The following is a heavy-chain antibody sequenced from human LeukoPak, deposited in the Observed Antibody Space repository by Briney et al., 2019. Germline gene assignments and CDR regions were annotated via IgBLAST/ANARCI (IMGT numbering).Heavy chain of an antibody. CDR1: GYLFTDYY. D-gene: IGHD2-2*02. J-gene: IGHJ1*01. Sequence: ASVKVSCKTSGYLFTDYYIHWVRQAPGQGLEWLGWINPKDGGTNYAQRFQGRVTVTRDTSISTAYMELSGLRSDDTALYYCAKDEMGYQLLYPAQCFQYWGQGTLVTVSS. CDR2: INPKDGGT. V-gene: IGHV1-2*02. CDR3: AKDEMGYQLLYPAQCFQY.